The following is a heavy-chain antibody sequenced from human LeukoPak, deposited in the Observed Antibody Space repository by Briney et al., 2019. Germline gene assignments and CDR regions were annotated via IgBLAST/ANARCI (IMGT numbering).Heavy chain of an antibody. CDR1: GGSFSGYY. CDR2: INHSGST. D-gene: IGHD4-17*01. CDR3: ARRYGDYLYAEYFQH. J-gene: IGHJ1*01. V-gene: IGHV4-34*01. Sequence: PSETLSLTCAVYGGSFSGYYWSWIRQPPGKGLEWIGEINHSGSTNYNPSLKSRVTISVDTSKNQFSLKLSSVTAADTAVYYCARRYGDYLYAEYFQHWGQGTLVTVSS.